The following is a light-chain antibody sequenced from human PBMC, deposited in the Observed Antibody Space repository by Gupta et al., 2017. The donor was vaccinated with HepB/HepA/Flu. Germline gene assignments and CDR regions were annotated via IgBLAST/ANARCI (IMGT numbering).Light chain of an antibody. CDR2: LNSDGSH. V-gene: IGLV4-69*01. CDR3: QTWGTGTVV. Sequence: LVLTQSPSASASLVASVKLTCTRSSGHSSYAIAWHQQQPEKGPRYLMKLNSDGSHSKGDGIPDRFSGSSSGAERYLTISSLQSEDEADYYCQTWGTGTVVFGGGTKLTVL. J-gene: IGLJ2*01. CDR1: SGHSSYA.